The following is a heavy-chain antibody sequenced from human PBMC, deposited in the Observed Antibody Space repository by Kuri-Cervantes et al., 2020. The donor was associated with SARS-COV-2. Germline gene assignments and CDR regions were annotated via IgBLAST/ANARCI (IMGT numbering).Heavy chain of an antibody. J-gene: IGHJ4*02. CDR1: GFTFSTYA. V-gene: IGHV3-30*03. D-gene: IGHD2-15*01. CDR2: ITYDGNSK. CDR3: VRERPPLVVVAAMGD. Sequence: LTCAASGFTFSTYAMHWVRQAPGKGLEWVAVITYDGNSKYYADSVKGRFTVSRDNSKNTLYLQMNRLTSEDTAIYYCVRERPPLVVVAAMGDWGQGSLVTVSS.